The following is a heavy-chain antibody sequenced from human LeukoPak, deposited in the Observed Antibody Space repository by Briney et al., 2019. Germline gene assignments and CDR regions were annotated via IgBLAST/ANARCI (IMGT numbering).Heavy chain of an antibody. Sequence: ASVKVSCKASGYTFTGYYMHWVRQAPGQGLEWMGGIIPIFGTANYAQKFQGRVTITADESTSTAYMELSSLRSEDTAVYYCARDTPYYDSSGYLLDYWGQGTLVTVSS. CDR3: ARDTPYYDSSGYLLDY. CDR2: IIPIFGTA. CDR1: GYTFTGYY. V-gene: IGHV1-69*13. D-gene: IGHD3-22*01. J-gene: IGHJ4*02.